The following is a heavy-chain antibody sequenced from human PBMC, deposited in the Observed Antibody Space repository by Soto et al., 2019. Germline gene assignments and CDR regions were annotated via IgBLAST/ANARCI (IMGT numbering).Heavy chain of an antibody. CDR2: IYYSGST. D-gene: IGHD6-6*01. CDR1: GGSISSSSYY. Sequence: SETLSVTFTVSGGSISSSSYYWGWIRQPPGKGMELIGSIYYSGSTYYNPSLKSRVTISVDKSKHQFSLKLSSVTAADTALYYCARHPYSSSSQFSRMDXWGQGTTVTVS. J-gene: IGHJ6*02. CDR3: ARHPYSSSSQFSRMDX. V-gene: IGHV4-39*01.